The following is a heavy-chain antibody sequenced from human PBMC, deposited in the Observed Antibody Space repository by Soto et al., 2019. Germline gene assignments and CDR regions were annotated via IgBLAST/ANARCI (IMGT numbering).Heavy chain of an antibody. Sequence: QVQLVQSGAEVKKPGASVKVSCKASGYTFTRSGISWVRQAPGQGPEWMGWISSYNGDTNYAQTFQGRVTMTTDTSTSTAYSELRSLRSDDTAVYSCARESVAPYYYYGMDVWGQGTPVTVSS. D-gene: IGHD5-12*01. J-gene: IGHJ6*02. CDR3: ARESVAPYYYYGMDV. V-gene: IGHV1-18*01. CDR2: ISSYNGDT. CDR1: GYTFTRSG.